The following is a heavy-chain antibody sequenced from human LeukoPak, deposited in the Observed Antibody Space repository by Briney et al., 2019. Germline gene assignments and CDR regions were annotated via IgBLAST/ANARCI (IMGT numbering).Heavy chain of an antibody. CDR3: AELGITMIGGV. CDR2: ISSSGSTI. Sequence: GGSLRLSCATSGFTFKNYAMNWVRQAPGKGLEWVSYISSSGSTIYYADSVKGRFTISRDNAKNSLYLQMNSLRAEDTAVYYCAELGITMIGGVWGKGTTVTISS. V-gene: IGHV3-48*03. J-gene: IGHJ6*04. D-gene: IGHD3-10*02. CDR1: GFTFKNYA.